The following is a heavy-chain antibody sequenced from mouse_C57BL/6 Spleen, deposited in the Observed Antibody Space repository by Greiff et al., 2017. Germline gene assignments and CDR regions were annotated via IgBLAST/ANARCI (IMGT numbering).Heavy chain of an antibody. D-gene: IGHD1-3*01. CDR3: TREYNMNFDY. V-gene: IGHV1-15*01. CDR1: GYTFTDYE. J-gene: IGHJ2*01. Sequence: VQLQQSGAELVRPGASVTLSCKASGYTFTDYEMHWVKQTPVHGLEWIGAIDPETGGTAYNQKFKGKAILTADKSSSTAYMELRSLTSEDSAVYYCTREYNMNFDYWGQGTTLTVSS. CDR2: IDPETGGT.